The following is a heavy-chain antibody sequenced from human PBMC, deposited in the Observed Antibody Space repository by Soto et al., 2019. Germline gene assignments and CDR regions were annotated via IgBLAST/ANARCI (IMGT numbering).Heavy chain of an antibody. CDR1: GYTFSNYG. Sequence: QVQLVQSGAEVKKPGASVKVSCKASGYTFSNYGISWVRQAPGQGLEWMGWISAYNGNIKFAQKVQGRVTMTTDTFTSTAYMELRSLRSDDTAVYYCARAPPGEGAAMFDLWGQGTLSPSPQ. CDR2: ISAYNGNI. CDR3: ARAPPGEGAAMFDL. D-gene: IGHD3-10*01. V-gene: IGHV1-18*01. J-gene: IGHJ5*02.